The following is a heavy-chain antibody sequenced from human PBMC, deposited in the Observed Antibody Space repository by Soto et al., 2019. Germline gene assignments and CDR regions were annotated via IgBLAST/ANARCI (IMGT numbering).Heavy chain of an antibody. Sequence: ASVKVSRKASGYTFTSYGISWVRQAPGQGLEWMGWISAYNGNTNYAQKLQGRVTMTTDTSTSTAYMELRSLRSDDTAVYYCARVAVGVVVVPAANFAFDIWGQGTMVTVSS. CDR1: GYTFTSYG. D-gene: IGHD2-2*01. CDR2: ISAYNGNT. V-gene: IGHV1-18*01. J-gene: IGHJ3*02. CDR3: ARVAVGVVVVPAANFAFDI.